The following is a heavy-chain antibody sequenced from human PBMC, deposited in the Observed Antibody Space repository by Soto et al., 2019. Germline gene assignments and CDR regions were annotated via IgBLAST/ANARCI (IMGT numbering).Heavy chain of an antibody. D-gene: IGHD1-26*01. CDR1: GGTFSSYP. Sequence: QVQLVQSGAEVKKPGSSVKVSCGASGGTFSSYPINWVRQAPGQGLEWMGGIIPFFGTSNYAQKFQGRVTITADESPSTAYMELRSLRSEDTAVYYCARVGQITNYGMAVWGQGTTVTVSS. J-gene: IGHJ6*02. CDR2: IIPFFGTS. V-gene: IGHV1-69*01. CDR3: ARVGQITNYGMAV.